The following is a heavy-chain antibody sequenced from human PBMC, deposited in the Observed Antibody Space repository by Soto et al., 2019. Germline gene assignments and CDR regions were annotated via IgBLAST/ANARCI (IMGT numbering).Heavy chain of an antibody. CDR3: ARDVDYAFDI. J-gene: IGHJ3*02. CDR2: ITGSSRNI. CDR1: GFTFSRSS. V-gene: IGHV3-48*01. Sequence: EAQLVESGGGLVQPGGSLRLSCAASGFTFSRSSINWVRQSPGKGLEWGSYITGSSRNINYADSVKGRFTISRDNAKNSVYLQMNDLRAEDTAVYFCARDVDYAFDIWGQGTMVTVSS. D-gene: IGHD2-21*01.